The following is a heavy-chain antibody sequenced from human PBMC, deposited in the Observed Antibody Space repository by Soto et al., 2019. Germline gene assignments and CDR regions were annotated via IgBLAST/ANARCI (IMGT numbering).Heavy chain of an antibody. CDR3: AIDTPFSGYYGSGNWFDP. CDR2: IYTSGST. V-gene: IGHV4-4*07. CDR1: GGCISSYY. Sequence: PSDSMSLTCTVCGGCISSYYLSWIRQPAGKGLWWIGRIYTSGSTNYNPSLKSRVTMSVDTSKNQFSLKLSSVTAADTAVYYCAIDTPFSGYYGSGNWFDPWGQGTLVTVTS. D-gene: IGHD3-10*01. J-gene: IGHJ5*02.